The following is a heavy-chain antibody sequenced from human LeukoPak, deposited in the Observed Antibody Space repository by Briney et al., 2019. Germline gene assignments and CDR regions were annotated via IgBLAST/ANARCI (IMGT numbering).Heavy chain of an antibody. CDR2: SSSSGSTI. J-gene: IGHJ3*02. CDR1: GFTFSDYY. Sequence: GGSLRLSCAASGFTFSDYYMSGILQAPGKGLEWVSYSSSSGSTIYYADSVKGRFTIFRDNAKNSLYLQMNSLRAEDTAVYYCARAQGAMTTGRAFDIWGQGTMVTVSS. CDR3: ARAQGAMTTGRAFDI. D-gene: IGHD4-17*01. V-gene: IGHV3-11*01.